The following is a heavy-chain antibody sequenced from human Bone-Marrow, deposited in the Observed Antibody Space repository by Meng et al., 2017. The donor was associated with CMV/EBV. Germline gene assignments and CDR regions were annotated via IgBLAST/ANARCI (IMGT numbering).Heavy chain of an antibody. V-gene: IGHV4-39*07. Sequence: SETLSLTCTVSGGSISSSSYYWGWIRQPPGKGLEWIGSIYYSGSTYYNPSLKSRVTISVDTSKNQFSLKLSSVTAADTAVYYCARGYCSSTGCYTMRYWGQGTLVTVSS. CDR3: ARGYCSSTGCYTMRY. D-gene: IGHD2-2*02. J-gene: IGHJ4*02. CDR1: GGSISSSSYY. CDR2: IYYSGST.